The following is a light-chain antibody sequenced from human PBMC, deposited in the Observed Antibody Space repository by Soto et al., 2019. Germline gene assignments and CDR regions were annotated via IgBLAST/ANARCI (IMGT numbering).Light chain of an antibody. CDR1: SSDVGGYNY. Sequence: QSVLTQPASVSGSPGQSITISCTGTSSDVGGYNYVSWYQQHPGKAPKLMIYDVSNRPSGVSNRFSGSKSGNTASLTISGLQAEDEADYYCSSYTSSSTPDVFGPGTKLTVL. V-gene: IGLV2-14*01. CDR2: DVS. J-gene: IGLJ1*01. CDR3: SSYTSSSTPDV.